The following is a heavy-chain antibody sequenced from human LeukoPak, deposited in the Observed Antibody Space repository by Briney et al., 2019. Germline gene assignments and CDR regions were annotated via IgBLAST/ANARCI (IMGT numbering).Heavy chain of an antibody. CDR2: IYYSKST. CDR1: GGSIGSYY. D-gene: IGHD6-13*01. CDR3: ARHGSSWTHFDY. V-gene: IGHV4-59*08. Sequence: SETLSLTCTVSGGSIGSYYWSWFRQPPGKGLEWIGYIYYSKSTNYNPSLKSRVTISVDTSKNQFSLKLSSVTAADTAVYYCARHGSSWTHFDYWGQGTLVTVSS. J-gene: IGHJ4*02.